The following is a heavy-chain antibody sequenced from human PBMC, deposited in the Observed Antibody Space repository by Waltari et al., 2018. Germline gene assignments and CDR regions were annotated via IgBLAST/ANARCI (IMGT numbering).Heavy chain of an antibody. CDR1: GGSFGGYY. J-gene: IGHJ3*02. CDR2: INHSGST. CDR3: ARGSPHPVPFFDI. V-gene: IGHV4-34*01. Sequence: QVQLQQWGAGLLKPSETLSLTCAVYGGSFGGYYWSWIRQPPGKGLEWNGEINHSGSTNYNPSLKRRVTISVDTSKNQFSLKLSSVTAADTAVYYCARGSPHPVPFFDIWGQGTMVTVSS.